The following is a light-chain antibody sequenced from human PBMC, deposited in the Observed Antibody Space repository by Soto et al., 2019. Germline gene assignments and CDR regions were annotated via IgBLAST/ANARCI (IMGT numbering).Light chain of an antibody. Sequence: DIQMTQSPSTLSASVGGRVTITCRASQSIDRWLAWYQQKPGKAPNLLVYKASNLESGVASRFSGSGFGTEFTLTITSLQPDDFATDYCQQYNSFPYSFGQGTRLEIK. J-gene: IGKJ2*03. CDR1: QSIDRW. V-gene: IGKV1-5*03. CDR2: KAS. CDR3: QQYNSFPYS.